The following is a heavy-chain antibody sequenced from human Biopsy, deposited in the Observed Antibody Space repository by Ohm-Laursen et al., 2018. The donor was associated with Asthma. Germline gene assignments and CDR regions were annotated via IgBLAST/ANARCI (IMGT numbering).Heavy chain of an antibody. CDR3: AKDRVAGRSYYFDY. CDR2: ILFDGRKI. J-gene: IGHJ4*02. V-gene: IGHV3-30*18. Sequence: SLRLSCSASGFNFHNYGMNWVRRAPGKGLEWVAQILFDGRKINYPDSVKGRFAISRDNSKNMVYLQMNSLRPEDTAVYYCAKDRVAGRSYYFDYWGQGSLVSVSS. CDR1: GFNFHNYG. D-gene: IGHD6-13*01.